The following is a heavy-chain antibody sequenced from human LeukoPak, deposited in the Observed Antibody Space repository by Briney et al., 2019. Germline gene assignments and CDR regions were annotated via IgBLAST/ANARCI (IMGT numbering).Heavy chain of an antibody. CDR2: INHSGST. J-gene: IGHJ4*02. D-gene: IGHD3-22*01. Sequence: SETLSLTCAVYGGSFSGYYWSWIRQPPGKGLEWIGEINHSGSTNYNPSLKSRVTISVDTSKNQFSLKLSSVTAADTAVYYCAKVLRGFASLYSSGYYSNPAFGSADYWGQGTLVTVSS. V-gene: IGHV4-34*01. CDR3: AKVLRGFASLYSSGYYSNPAFGSADY. CDR1: GGSFSGYY.